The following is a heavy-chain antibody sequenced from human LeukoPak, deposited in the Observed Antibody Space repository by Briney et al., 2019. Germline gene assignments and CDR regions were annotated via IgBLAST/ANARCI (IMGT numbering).Heavy chain of an antibody. CDR3: ASVRRGFGEFSKYYSYYYMDV. V-gene: IGHV4-38-2*02. D-gene: IGHD3-10*01. CDR1: GYSISSGYY. J-gene: IGHJ6*03. Sequence: SQTLSLTCTVSGYSISSGYYWGWTRQPPGKGLEWIGNIYYSGNAYHNPSLKSRVTISVDTSKNQFSLRLSSVTAADTAVYYCASVRRGFGEFSKYYSYYYMDVWGKGTTVTISS. CDR2: IYYSGNA.